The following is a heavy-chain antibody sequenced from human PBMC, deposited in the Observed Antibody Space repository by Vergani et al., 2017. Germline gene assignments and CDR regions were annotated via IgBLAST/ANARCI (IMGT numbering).Heavy chain of an antibody. J-gene: IGHJ1*01. CDR2: IYTSGST. V-gene: IGHV4-61*02. CDR1: GGSISSGSYY. D-gene: IGHD3-3*01. Sequence: QVQLQESGPGLVKPSQTLSLTCTVSGGSISSGSYYWSWIRQPAGKGLEWIGRIYTSGSTNYNPSLKSRVTISVDTSKNQFSLKLSSVTAADTAVYYCAIDGQADYDFWSGYPEYFQHWGQGTLVTVSS. CDR3: AIDGQADYDFWSGYPEYFQH.